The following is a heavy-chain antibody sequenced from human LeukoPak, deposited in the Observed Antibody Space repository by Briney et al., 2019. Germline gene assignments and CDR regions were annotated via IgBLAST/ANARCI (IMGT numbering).Heavy chain of an antibody. CDR1: GYTFTSYG. CDR2: ISAYNGNT. D-gene: IGHD3-9*01. CDR3: ARDRFDWLRGPDAFDI. Sequence: GASVKVSCKASGYTFTSYGISWVRQAPGQGLEWIGWISAYNGNTNYAQTLQGRVTMTTDTSTSTAYMELRSLRSDVTAVYYCARDRFDWLRGPDAFDIWGQGTMVTVSS. V-gene: IGHV1-18*01. J-gene: IGHJ3*02.